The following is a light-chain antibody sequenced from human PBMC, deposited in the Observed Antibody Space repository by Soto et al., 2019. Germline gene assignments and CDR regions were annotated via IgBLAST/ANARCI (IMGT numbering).Light chain of an antibody. J-gene: IGKJ5*01. Sequence: EIVLTQSPATLSLSPGERATLSCRASQGVSANSLAWYQHKPGQAPRLLFYGASSRATGIPDRFSGSGSGTDFTLTISRLEPEDSALYYCQQYDRPPITFGQGTRLEIK. V-gene: IGKV3-20*01. CDR1: QGVSANS. CDR3: QQYDRPPIT. CDR2: GAS.